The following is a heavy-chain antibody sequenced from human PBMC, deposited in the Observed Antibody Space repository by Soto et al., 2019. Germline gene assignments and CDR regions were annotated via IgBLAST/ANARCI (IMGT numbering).Heavy chain of an antibody. CDR1: GDSISSYY. CDR3: ARGYCPGGSCYSRFFAY. V-gene: IGHV4-59*08. D-gene: IGHD2-15*01. J-gene: IGHJ4*02. CDR2: IYYSGST. Sequence: SETLSLTCTVSGDSISSYYWSWIRQPPGKGLEWIGYIYYSGSTNYNPSLKSRVTISVDTSKKQFSLKLSSVTAADTAVYFCARGYCPGGSCYSRFFAYWGQGTLVTVSS.